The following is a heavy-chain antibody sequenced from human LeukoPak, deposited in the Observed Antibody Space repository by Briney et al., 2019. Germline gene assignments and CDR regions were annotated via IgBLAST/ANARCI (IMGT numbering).Heavy chain of an antibody. CDR2: ISGYNGNT. V-gene: IGHV1-18*01. J-gene: IGHJ4*02. CDR3: ARSSLGTITAGPFDY. Sequence: ASVNLSSTASGYTFSSYGIAWVRQAPGQGLGWMGWISGYNGNTNYAQKLQGRVSMTTDTSTTTAYMELRSLTSDDTALYYCARSSLGTITAGPFDYWGQGTLVTVSS. D-gene: IGHD5-12*01. CDR1: GYTFSSYG.